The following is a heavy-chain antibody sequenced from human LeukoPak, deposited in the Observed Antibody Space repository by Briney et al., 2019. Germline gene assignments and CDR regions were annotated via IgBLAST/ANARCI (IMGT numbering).Heavy chain of an antibody. CDR2: ISGSGGST. V-gene: IGHV3-23*01. CDR1: GFTFSSYW. J-gene: IGHJ6*02. Sequence: GGSLRLSCAASGFTFSSYWMSWVRQAPGKGLEWVSAISGSGGSTYYADSVKGRFTISRDNSKNTLYLQMNSLRAEDTAVYYCAGGYYDFWSGHFYYYYGMDVWGQGTTVTVSS. D-gene: IGHD3-3*01. CDR3: AGGYYDFWSGHFYYYYGMDV.